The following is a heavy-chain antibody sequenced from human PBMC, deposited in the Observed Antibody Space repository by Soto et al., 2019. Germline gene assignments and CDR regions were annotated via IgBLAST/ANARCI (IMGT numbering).Heavy chain of an antibody. Sequence: SETLSLTCTGFGDSINSYYWSWVRRPPGKGLEWIGYVYNSGSTTYSPSFKSRVTISVDTSKNQFSLKLTSVTAADTAVYYCARSTSPSTVTLPYYYYGMDVWGQGTTVTVSS. CDR1: GDSINSYY. D-gene: IGHD4-17*01. V-gene: IGHV4-59*01. J-gene: IGHJ6*02. CDR3: ARSTSPSTVTLPYYYYGMDV. CDR2: VYNSGST.